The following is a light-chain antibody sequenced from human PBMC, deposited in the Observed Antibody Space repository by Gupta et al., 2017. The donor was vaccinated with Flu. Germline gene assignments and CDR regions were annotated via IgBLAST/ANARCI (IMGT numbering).Light chain of an antibody. CDR1: NIGSKS. V-gene: IGLV3-21*02. CDR3: QVWDSSSDQKWV. J-gene: IGLJ3*02. CDR2: DVS. Sequence: GQTARIPCGGNNIGSKSVPWYQQKPGQAPVLVVYDVSDRPSGIPERFSGSNSGNTATLTISRGEAGDEADYSCQVWDSSSDQKWVVGGGTKLTVL.